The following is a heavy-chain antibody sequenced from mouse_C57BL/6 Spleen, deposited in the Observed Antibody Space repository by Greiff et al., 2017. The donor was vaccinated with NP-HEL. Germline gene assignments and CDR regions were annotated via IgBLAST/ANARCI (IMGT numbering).Heavy chain of an antibody. CDR2: IDPSDSYP. CDR1: GYTFTSYW. Sequence: QVQLQQPGAELVKPGASVKLSCKASGYTFTSYWMQWVKQRPGQGLEWIGEIDPSDSYPNYNQKFKGKATLTVDTSSSTAYMQLSSLTSEDSAVYYCARPQLGGAMDYWGQGTSVTVSS. J-gene: IGHJ4*01. V-gene: IGHV1-50*01. D-gene: IGHD4-1*02. CDR3: ARPQLGGAMDY.